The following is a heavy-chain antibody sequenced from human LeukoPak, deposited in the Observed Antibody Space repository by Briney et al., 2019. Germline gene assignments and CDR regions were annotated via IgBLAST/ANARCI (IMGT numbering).Heavy chain of an antibody. Sequence: GGSLRLSCAASGFTFSSYSMNWVRQAPGKGLEWVSSISSSSSYIYYADSVKGRFTISRDNAKNSLYLQMNSLRAEDTAVYYCARDRLAAAGFVSYWGQGTLVTVSS. CDR2: ISSSSSYI. CDR3: ARDRLAAAGFVSY. CDR1: GFTFSSYS. J-gene: IGHJ4*02. V-gene: IGHV3-21*01. D-gene: IGHD6-13*01.